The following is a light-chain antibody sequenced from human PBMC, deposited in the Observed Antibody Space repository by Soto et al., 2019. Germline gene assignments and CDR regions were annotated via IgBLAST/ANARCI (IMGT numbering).Light chain of an antibody. Sequence: QSALTQPASVSGSPGQSITISCTGTSSDVGNYNYVSWYQQHPGKVPKLMIYDVSNRPSGVSSHFSGSKSGNTASLTISGLQAEDEADYYCSSYTSNRIPIFGGGTKLTVL. CDR2: DVS. CDR3: SSYTSNRIPI. V-gene: IGLV2-14*01. J-gene: IGLJ2*01. CDR1: SSDVGNYNY.